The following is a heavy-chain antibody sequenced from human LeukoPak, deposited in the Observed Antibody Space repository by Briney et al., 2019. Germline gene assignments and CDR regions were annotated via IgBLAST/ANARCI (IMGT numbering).Heavy chain of an antibody. D-gene: IGHD3-10*01. V-gene: IGHV4-34*01. CDR1: GGSFSGYY. CDR2: INHSGST. CDR3: ARVVIMVRGVIAYDAFDI. J-gene: IGHJ3*02. Sequence: SETLSLTCAVYGGSFSGYYWSWIRQPPGKGLEWIGEINHSGSTNYNPSLKSRVTISVDTSKNQFSLKLSSVTAADTAVYYCARVVIMVRGVIAYDAFDIWGQGTMVTVSS.